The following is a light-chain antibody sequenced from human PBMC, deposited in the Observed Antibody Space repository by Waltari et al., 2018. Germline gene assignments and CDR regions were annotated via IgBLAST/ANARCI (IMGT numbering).Light chain of an antibody. V-gene: IGLV2-14*03. CDR1: GSDIGTYRY. Sequence: QSALTQPASVSGSPGQSITISCTGTGSDIGTYRYVSWYQQHPGKGPTVVIFDVKNRPSGISNRFSGSKSGNTASLTISGLQPEDEAYYYCSSFTTNDTVLFGGGTKVTVL. CDR3: SSFTTNDTVL. CDR2: DVK. J-gene: IGLJ2*01.